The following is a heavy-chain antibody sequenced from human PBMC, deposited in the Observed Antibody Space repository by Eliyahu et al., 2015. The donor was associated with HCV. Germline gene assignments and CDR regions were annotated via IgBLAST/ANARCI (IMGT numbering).Heavy chain of an antibody. D-gene: IGHD6-19*01. V-gene: IGHV3-33*01. J-gene: IGHJ4*02. CDR2: IWYDGSNK. CDR1: GFTFSNXG. CDR3: VRYRQWLVADY. Sequence: QLHLVESGGGVVQPGRSLRLSCXASGFTFSNXGMHWARQSPGKGLEWVAIIWYDGSNKFYADSVKGRFTVSRDNSRSMLYLQMNSLRAEDTAVYYCVRYRQWLVADYWGQGTPVTVSS.